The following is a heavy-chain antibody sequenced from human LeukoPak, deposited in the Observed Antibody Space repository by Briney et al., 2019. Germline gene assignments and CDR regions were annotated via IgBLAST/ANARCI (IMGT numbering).Heavy chain of an antibody. V-gene: IGHV4-59*12. CDR3: ARAHCSSTSCYTEGYYYYYGMDV. Sequence: SETLSLTCTVSGGSISSYYWSWIRQPPGKGLEWIGYIYYSGSTNYNPSLKSRVTISVDTSKNQFSLKLSSVTAADTAVYYCARAHCSSTSCYTEGYYYYYGMDVWGQGTTVTVS. J-gene: IGHJ6*02. CDR1: GGSISSYY. D-gene: IGHD2-2*02. CDR2: IYYSGST.